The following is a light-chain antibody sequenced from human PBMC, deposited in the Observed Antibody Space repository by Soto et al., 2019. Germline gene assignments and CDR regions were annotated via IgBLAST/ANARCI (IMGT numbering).Light chain of an antibody. CDR1: QSVSSSY. J-gene: IGKJ4*01. CDR3: QQYGSS. Sequence: EIVLTQSPGTLSLSPWERATLSCRASQSVSSSYLAWYQQKPGQAPRLLIYGASSRATGIPDMFSGSGSGTDFTLTISRLEPEDFAVYYGQQYGSSFGGGTKVEIK. CDR2: GAS. V-gene: IGKV3-20*01.